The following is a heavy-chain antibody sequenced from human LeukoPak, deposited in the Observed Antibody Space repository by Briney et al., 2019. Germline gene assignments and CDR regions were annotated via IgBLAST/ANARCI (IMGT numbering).Heavy chain of an antibody. CDR1: GYTFTGYY. J-gene: IGHJ6*03. D-gene: IGHD6-19*01. CDR3: ARLTTAGYSSGWYTYYYYMDV. CDR2: INPNSGGT. V-gene: IGHV1-2*06. Sequence: ASVKVSCKASGYTFTGYYMHWVRQAPGQGLEWMGRINPNSGGTNYAQKFQGRVTMTRDTSISTAYMELSRLRSDDTAVYYCARLTTAGYSSGWYTYYYYMDVWGKGTTVTVSS.